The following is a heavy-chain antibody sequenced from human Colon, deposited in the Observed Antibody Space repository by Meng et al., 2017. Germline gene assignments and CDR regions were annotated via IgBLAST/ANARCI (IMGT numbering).Heavy chain of an antibody. CDR3: ARTAMLDS. V-gene: IGHV1-8*01. CDR1: GYTFTSSD. J-gene: IGHJ5*01. D-gene: IGHD2-2*01. Sequence: QVQLVPSGAEVRKPGASVKVTCTASGYTFTSSDINWVRQATGRGLEWLGWMNPNNGNTGSAQKFQGRVSMTRDTSIGTAYMELSGLTSEDTAVYYCARTAMLDSWGQGTLVTVSS. CDR2: MNPNNGNT.